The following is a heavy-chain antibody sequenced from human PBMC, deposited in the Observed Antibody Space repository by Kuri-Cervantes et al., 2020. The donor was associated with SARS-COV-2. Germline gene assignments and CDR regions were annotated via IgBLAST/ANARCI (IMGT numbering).Heavy chain of an antibody. CDR1: GFTFSSHA. Sequence: GESLKISCAASGFTFSSHAMHWVRQAPGKGLEWVAVISYDGTNKYYADSVRGRFTISRDNSNNTLSLQMNSLRAEDTAVYYCAKVFEAFSLEAVEPTHYYYYGMDVWGQGTTVTVSS. CDR2: ISYDGTNK. CDR3: AKVFEAFSLEAVEPTHYYYYGMDV. J-gene: IGHJ6*02. D-gene: IGHD6-19*01. V-gene: IGHV3-30*18.